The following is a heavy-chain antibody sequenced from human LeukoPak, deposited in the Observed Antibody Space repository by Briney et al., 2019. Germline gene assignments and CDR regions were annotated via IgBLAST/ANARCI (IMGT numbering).Heavy chain of an antibody. V-gene: IGHV3-7*01. D-gene: IGHD1-14*01. CDR3: AAARRRDPFGY. Sequence: PGGSLRLSCAASGFTFSSYWMSWVRQAPGKGLEWVANIKQDGSEKYYVDSVKGRFTISRDNAKNSLYLRMNSLRAEDTAVYYCAAARRRDPFGYWGQGTLVTVAS. CDR1: GFTFSSYW. J-gene: IGHJ4*02. CDR2: IKQDGSEK.